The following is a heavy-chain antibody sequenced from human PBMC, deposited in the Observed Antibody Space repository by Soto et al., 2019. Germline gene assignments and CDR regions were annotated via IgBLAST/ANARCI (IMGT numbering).Heavy chain of an antibody. D-gene: IGHD1-26*01. Sequence: EVQLVESGGGLVQPGRSLRLSCAASGFTFDDYAMHWVRQAPGKGLEWVSGISWNSGSIGYADSVKGRFTISRDNAKNSLYLQMNSLRAEDTALYYCARVGARGLYFDYWGQGTLVTVSS. CDR2: ISWNSGSI. J-gene: IGHJ4*02. CDR1: GFTFDDYA. CDR3: ARVGARGLYFDY. V-gene: IGHV3-9*01.